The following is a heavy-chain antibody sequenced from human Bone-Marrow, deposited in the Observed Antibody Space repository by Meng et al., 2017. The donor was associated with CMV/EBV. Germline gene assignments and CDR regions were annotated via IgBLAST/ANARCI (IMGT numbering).Heavy chain of an antibody. CDR3: ARDLGYYYFDY. CDR2: IRYDGSNK. V-gene: IGHV3-30*02. CDR1: EFTFSDYA. D-gene: IGHD5-18*01. J-gene: IGHJ4*02. Sequence: GESLKISCAASEFTFSDYAMHWVRQAPGKGLEWVAFIRYDGSNKYYADSVKGRFTISRDNSKNTLYLQMNSLRAEDTAVYYCARDLGYYYFDYWGQGTLVTVSS.